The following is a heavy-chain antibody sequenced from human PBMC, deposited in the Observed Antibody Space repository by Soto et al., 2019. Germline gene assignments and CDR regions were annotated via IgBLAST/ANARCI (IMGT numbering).Heavy chain of an antibody. CDR2: ISGSGDST. J-gene: IGHJ4*02. CDR1: GFTFNNYG. CDR3: AKALGYYDSSATFDY. Sequence: GGSLRLSCAASGFTFNNYGMSWVRQAPGKGLEWVSGISGSGDSTYYADSVKGRFTISRDNSRNALFLQINSLRAEDTAVYYCAKALGYYDSSATFDYWGQGTLVTVSS. V-gene: IGHV3-23*01. D-gene: IGHD3-22*01.